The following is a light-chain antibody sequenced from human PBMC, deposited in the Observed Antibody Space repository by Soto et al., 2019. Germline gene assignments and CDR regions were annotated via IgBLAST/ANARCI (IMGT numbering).Light chain of an antibody. Sequence: EIVMTQSPATLSVSPGERATLSCRASQSVRSKLAWYQQKPGQAPGLLIYDASTRASGVPARFSGSGSGTEFTLTISSLQSEDFVVYYCQQYNDWYTFGQGTKLEVK. CDR1: QSVRSK. J-gene: IGKJ2*01. CDR2: DAS. V-gene: IGKV3-15*01. CDR3: QQYNDWYT.